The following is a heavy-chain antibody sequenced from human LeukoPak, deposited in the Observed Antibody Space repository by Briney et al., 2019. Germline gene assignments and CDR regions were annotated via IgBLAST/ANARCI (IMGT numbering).Heavy chain of an antibody. CDR2: IKSKTDGGTT. D-gene: IGHD2-15*01. J-gene: IGHJ4*02. CDR1: GFTFRNAW. CDR3: ATDGYCSGGDCYSYDY. Sequence: TGGSLRLSCAASGFTFRNAWMSWVRQAPGKGLEWVGRIKSKTDGGTTDYAAPVKGRFTISRDDSKNTLYLQMNSLTTEDTAVYYCATDGYCSGGDCYSYDYWGQGTLVTVSS. V-gene: IGHV3-15*01.